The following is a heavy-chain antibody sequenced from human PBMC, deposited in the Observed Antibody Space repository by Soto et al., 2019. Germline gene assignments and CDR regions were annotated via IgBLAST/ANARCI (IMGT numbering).Heavy chain of an antibody. J-gene: IGHJ6*02. V-gene: IGHV6-1*01. D-gene: IGHD2-2*01. CDR3: VRQRSSSTFYHGMDV. CDR1: GDTVSSNSAT. CDR2: TYYRSKWYD. Sequence: SQTLSLTCAISGDTVSSNSATWNWIRQSPSRGLEWLGRTYYRSKWYDEYAVSVKSRITINPDTSKNQFSLQLNSVTPEGTAVYYCVRQRSSSTFYHGMDVWGQGTTVTVSS.